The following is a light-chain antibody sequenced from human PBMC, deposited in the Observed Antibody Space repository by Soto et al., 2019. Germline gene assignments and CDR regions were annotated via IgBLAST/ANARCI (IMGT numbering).Light chain of an antibody. CDR3: QQYSNWLLT. V-gene: IGKV3-15*01. Sequence: EIVMTKSPVTLSVSPGERATLFCRASQSVSINLAWYQQNPGQAPRLLIYGASTRATGVPARFSGSGSGTEFTLTINSLQSEDFALYYCQQYSNWLLTFCQGARLEIK. J-gene: IGKJ5*01. CDR1: QSVSIN. CDR2: GAS.